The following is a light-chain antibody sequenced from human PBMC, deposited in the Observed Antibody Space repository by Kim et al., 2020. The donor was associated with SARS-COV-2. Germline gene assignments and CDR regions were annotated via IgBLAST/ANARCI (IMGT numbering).Light chain of an antibody. CDR1: HGISNC. CDR2: GAS. V-gene: IGKV1-9*01. CDR3: QQLKDYPLT. J-gene: IGKJ4*01. Sequence: SASVGDRVTISGRASHGISNCVAWYQQKPGKAPTLLIRGASTLQNGVPSRFSGSGSETDFTLTISSLQPEDLATYYCQQLKDYPLTFGGGTKIEI.